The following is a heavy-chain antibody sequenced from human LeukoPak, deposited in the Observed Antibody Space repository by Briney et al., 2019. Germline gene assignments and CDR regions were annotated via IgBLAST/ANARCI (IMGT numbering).Heavy chain of an antibody. Sequence: SETLSLTCAVSGGSISSGGYSWSWIRQPPGKGLEWIGYIYHSGSTYYNPSLKSRVTISVDRSKNQFSLKLSSVTAADTAVYYCARHGGSGSYYPFDYWGQGTLVTVSS. D-gene: IGHD3-10*01. V-gene: IGHV4-30-2*01. CDR1: GGSISSGGYS. CDR3: ARHGGSGSYYPFDY. CDR2: IYHSGST. J-gene: IGHJ4*02.